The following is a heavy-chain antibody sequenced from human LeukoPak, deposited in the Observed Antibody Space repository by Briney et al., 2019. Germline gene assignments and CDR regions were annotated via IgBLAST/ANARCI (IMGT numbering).Heavy chain of an antibody. J-gene: IGHJ3*02. CDR1: GYTFTSYG. CDR2: ISAYNGNT. V-gene: IGHV1-18*01. CDR3: ATSRKVGATDAFDI. D-gene: IGHD1-26*01. Sequence: ASVKVSCKASGYTFTSYGISWVRQAPGQGLEWMGWISAYNGNTNYAQKLQGRVTMTTGTSTSTAYMELRSLRSDDTAVYYCATSRKVGATDAFDIWGQGTMVTVSS.